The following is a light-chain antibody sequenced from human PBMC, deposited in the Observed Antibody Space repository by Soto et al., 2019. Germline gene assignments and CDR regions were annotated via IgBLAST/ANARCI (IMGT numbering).Light chain of an antibody. V-gene: IGKV1-39*01. CDR3: QQSYTTPRT. J-gene: IGKJ1*01. CDR1: QSISSY. CDR2: AAS. Sequence: DIEMTQSPSSLSASVGDRVTITCRASQSISSYLNWYQQKPGNAPNLLIYAASTLQSGVPSRFSAYGSETDFTLTISNLQAEDFATYYCQQSYTTPRTSGQGTKVDIK.